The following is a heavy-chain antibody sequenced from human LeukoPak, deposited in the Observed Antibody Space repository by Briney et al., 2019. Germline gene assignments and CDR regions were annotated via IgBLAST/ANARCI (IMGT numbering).Heavy chain of an antibody. CDR3: ARERRAIDYYDAGTYYSDY. CDR1: GFTFGDYG. D-gene: IGHD3-10*01. J-gene: IGHJ4*02. V-gene: IGHV3-49*03. Sequence: GGSLRLSCTTSGFTFGDYGISWFRQAPGKGLEWVGFIRSKASGEATECAASVKGRFTISRDDSKNIAYLQMISLKTEDTAVYYCARERRAIDYYDAGTYYSDYWGQGTLVTVSS. CDR2: IRSKASGEAT.